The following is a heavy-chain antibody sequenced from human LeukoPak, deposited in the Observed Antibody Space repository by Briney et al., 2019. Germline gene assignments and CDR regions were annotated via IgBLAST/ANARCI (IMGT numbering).Heavy chain of an antibody. CDR1: GGSISSSNW. Sequence: PSGTLSLTCAVSGGSISSSNWWSWVRQPPGKGLEWIGGIYHSGSTNYNPSLKSRVTISVDTSKNQFSLKLSSVTAADTAVYYCARVLAPAFYGSGSFYYYMDVWGKGTTVTMSS. J-gene: IGHJ6*03. V-gene: IGHV4-4*02. CDR3: ARVLAPAFYGSGSFYYYMDV. CDR2: IYHSGST. D-gene: IGHD3-10*01.